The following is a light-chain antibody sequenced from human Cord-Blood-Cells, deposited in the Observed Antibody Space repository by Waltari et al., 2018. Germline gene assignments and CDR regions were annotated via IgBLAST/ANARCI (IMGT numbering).Light chain of an antibody. CDR1: QSVSSY. Sequence: EIVLTQSPATLSLSPGERATLYCRASQSVSSYLAWYQQKPGQAPMLLIYDASNRATGIPARFSGSGSGTDFTLTISSLEPEDFAVYYCQQRSNWPRALTFGGGTKVEIK. CDR3: QQRSNWPRALT. V-gene: IGKV3-11*01. CDR2: DAS. J-gene: IGKJ4*01.